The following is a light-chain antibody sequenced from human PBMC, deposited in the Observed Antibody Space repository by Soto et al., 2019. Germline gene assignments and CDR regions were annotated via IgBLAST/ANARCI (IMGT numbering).Light chain of an antibody. Sequence: EIVMTQSPATLSVSPGERATLSCRASQSVSSNLAWYQQKPGQAPRLLIYGASTRATGIPARFSGSGSGTEFTLTISSLQSEDFAVYYCQQYRTFGQGTRVDSK. V-gene: IGKV3-15*01. J-gene: IGKJ1*01. CDR2: GAS. CDR3: QQYRT. CDR1: QSVSSN.